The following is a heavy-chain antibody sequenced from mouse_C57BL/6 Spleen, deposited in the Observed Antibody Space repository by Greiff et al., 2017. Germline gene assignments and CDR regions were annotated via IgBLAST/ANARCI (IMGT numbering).Heavy chain of an antibody. J-gene: IGHJ2*01. CDR1: GFTFSSYA. D-gene: IGHD1-1*01. CDR3: ARDGVYGSLTFDY. CDR2: ISDGGSYT. Sequence: DVKLQESGGGLVKPGGSLKLSCAASGFTFSSYAMSWVRQTPEKRLEWVATISDGGSYTYYPDNVKGRFTISRDNAKNNLYLQMSHLKSEDTAMYYCARDGVYGSLTFDYWGQGTTLTVSS. V-gene: IGHV5-4*01.